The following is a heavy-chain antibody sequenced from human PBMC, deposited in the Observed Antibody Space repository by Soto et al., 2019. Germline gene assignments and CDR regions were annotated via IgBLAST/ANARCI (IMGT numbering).Heavy chain of an antibody. D-gene: IGHD3-3*01. CDR1: GYTFTSYG. J-gene: IGHJ5*02. Sequence: QVHLVQSRAEVRKPGASVRVSCKASGYTFTSYGVSWVRQAPGKGLEWMGWISTYNGNTKYAQKFQDRVIMTTYISTSTAYMELRILRSADTAVYYCARDISYAFWSVDTAWFDPWGQGTLVTVSS. CDR2: ISTYNGNT. V-gene: IGHV1-18*01. CDR3: ARDISYAFWSVDTAWFDP.